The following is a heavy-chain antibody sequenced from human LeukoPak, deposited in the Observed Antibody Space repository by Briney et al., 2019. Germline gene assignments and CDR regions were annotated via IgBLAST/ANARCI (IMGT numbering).Heavy chain of an antibody. CDR2: IKSKTDGGTT. D-gene: IGHD1-1*01. CDR3: TTGGDWNVGY. J-gene: IGHJ4*02. Sequence: PGGSLRLSCAASGFTFSNAWMSWVRQAPGKGLEWVGCIKSKTDGGTTDYAAPVKGRFTISRDDTKNTLYLQMNSLKTEDTAVYYCTTGGDWNVGYWGQGTLVTVSS. V-gene: IGHV3-15*01. CDR1: GFTFSNAW.